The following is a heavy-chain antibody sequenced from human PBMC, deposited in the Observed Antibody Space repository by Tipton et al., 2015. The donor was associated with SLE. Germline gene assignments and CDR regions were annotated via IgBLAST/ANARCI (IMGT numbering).Heavy chain of an antibody. CDR2: IYYSGST. CDR1: GDFISNVGYY. CDR3: ARMPLGGRFDY. V-gene: IGHV4-31*03. J-gene: IGHJ4*01. Sequence: TLSLTCTVSGDFISNVGYYWSWIRQHPGKGLEWIGYIYYSGSTYYNPSLKSRVTISVDTSKNQFSLKLSSVTAADTAVYYCARMPLGGRFDYWGHGALV. D-gene: IGHD2-2*01.